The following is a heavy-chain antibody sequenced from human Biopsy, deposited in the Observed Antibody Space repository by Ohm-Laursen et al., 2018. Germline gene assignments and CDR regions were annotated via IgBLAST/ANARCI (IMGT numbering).Heavy chain of an antibody. V-gene: IGHV3-23*01. J-gene: IGHJ6*02. CDR3: ARDTRWSPYHMDV. CDR1: RFTFSSDA. CDR2: ISGSSTS. D-gene: IGHD4-23*01. Sequence: SLRLSCTASRFTFSSDAMSWVRQAPGKGLEWVSAISGSSTSYYADSVKGRFTISRDNSKNTLYLQMNSLRADGTAVYYCARDTRWSPYHMDVWGQGTTVTVSS.